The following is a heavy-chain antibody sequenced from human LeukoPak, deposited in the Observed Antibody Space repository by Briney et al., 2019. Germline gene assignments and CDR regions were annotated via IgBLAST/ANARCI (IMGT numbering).Heavy chain of an antibody. D-gene: IGHD1-26*01. CDR2: VNHSGST. Sequence: SETLSLTCAVYGGSFSGYYWSWIRQPPGKGLEWIGEVNHSGSTNYNPSLKSRVTISVDTSKNQFSLKLSSVTAADTAVYYCASSKVGAGDYWGQGTLVTVSS. J-gene: IGHJ4*02. V-gene: IGHV4-34*01. CDR1: GGSFSGYY. CDR3: ASSKVGAGDY.